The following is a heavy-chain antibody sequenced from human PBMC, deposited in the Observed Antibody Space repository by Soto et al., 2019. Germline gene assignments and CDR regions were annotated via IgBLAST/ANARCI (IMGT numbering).Heavy chain of an antibody. Sequence: GGSLRLSCAASGFTFSSYGMHWVRQAPGKGLEWVAVISYDGSNKYYADSVKGRFTISRDNSKNTLYLQMNSLRAEDTAVYYCAKDLDPYGANEFDYWGQGTLVTVSS. CDR2: ISYDGSNK. D-gene: IGHD4-17*01. J-gene: IGHJ4*02. V-gene: IGHV3-30*18. CDR1: GFTFSSYG. CDR3: AKDLDPYGANEFDY.